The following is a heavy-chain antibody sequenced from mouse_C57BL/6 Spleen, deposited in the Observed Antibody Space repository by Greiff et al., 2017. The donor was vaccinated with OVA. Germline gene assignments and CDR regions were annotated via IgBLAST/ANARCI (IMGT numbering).Heavy chain of an antibody. D-gene: IGHD1-1*01. CDR1: GYTFTNYW. Sequence: VKLQQSGAELVRPGTSVKMSCKASGYTFTNYWIGWAKQRPGHGLEWIGDIYPGGGYTNYNEKFKGKATLTADKSSSTAYMQFSSLTSEDSAIYYCAREDLYGSSYDWYFDVWGTGTTVTVSS. CDR3: AREDLYGSSYDWYFDV. J-gene: IGHJ1*03. CDR2: IYPGGGYT. V-gene: IGHV1-63*01.